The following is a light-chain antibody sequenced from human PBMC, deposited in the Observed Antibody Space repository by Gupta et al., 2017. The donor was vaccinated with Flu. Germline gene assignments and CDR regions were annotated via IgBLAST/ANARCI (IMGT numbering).Light chain of an antibody. V-gene: IGKV3-11*01. CDR3: QQRGNWPPYT. CDR2: DAS. Sequence: DIVLTQSPATLSLSPGERATLSCRASQSVSSFLAWYQQKPGQAPRLLIYDASNRDTGIPARFIGSGSGKDFTLSISSREPEDFAVYYCQQRGNWPPYTFGQGTKMEIK. CDR1: QSVSSF. J-gene: IGKJ2*01.